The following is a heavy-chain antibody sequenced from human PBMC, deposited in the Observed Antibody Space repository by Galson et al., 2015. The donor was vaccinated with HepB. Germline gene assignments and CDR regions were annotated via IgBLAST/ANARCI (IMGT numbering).Heavy chain of an antibody. CDR3: AKGRLGFCGGGSCYGIDS. D-gene: IGHD2-15*01. CDR1: FSLNSDA. Sequence: FSLNSDAMNWVRQAPGKGLEWVSFISSGGGIAYYADSVKGRFTISRDNSKNTLYLHMNSLRGEDTAVYYCAKGRLGFCGGGSCYGIDSWGQGTLVIVSS. CDR2: ISSGGGIA. J-gene: IGHJ4*02. V-gene: IGHV3-23*01.